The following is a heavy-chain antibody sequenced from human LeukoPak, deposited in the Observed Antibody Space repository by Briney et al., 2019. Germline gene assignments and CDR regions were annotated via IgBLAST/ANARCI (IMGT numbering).Heavy chain of an antibody. V-gene: IGHV3-23*01. J-gene: IGHJ4*02. D-gene: IGHD3-22*01. CDR1: GFTFSSTT. CDR3: AKDGDSSGYYDY. Sequence: GGSLRLSCVASGFTFSSTTMGWVRQAPGKGLEWVSAISGSGGSTYYADSVKGRFTISRDNSKNTLYLQMNSLRAEDAAAYYCAKDGDSSGYYDYWGQGTLVTVSS. CDR2: ISGSGGST.